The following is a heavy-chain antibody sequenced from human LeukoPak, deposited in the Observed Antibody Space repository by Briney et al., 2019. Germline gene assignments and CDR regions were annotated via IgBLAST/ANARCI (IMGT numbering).Heavy chain of an antibody. Sequence: SSETLSLTCTVSGGSISSYYWSWIRQPPGKGLEWIGNIYDSGSTNYNPSLKSRVTISVDTSKNQCSLKLSSVTAADTAVYYCARQSISGSSLSYFDCWGQGTLVNVSS. V-gene: IGHV4-59*01. CDR3: ARQSISGSSLSYFDC. CDR1: GGSISSYY. J-gene: IGHJ4*02. D-gene: IGHD3-22*01. CDR2: IYDSGST.